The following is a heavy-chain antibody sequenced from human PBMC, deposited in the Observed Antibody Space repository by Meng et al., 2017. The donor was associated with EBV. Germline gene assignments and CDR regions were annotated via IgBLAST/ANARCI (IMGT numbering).Heavy chain of an antibody. D-gene: IGHD3-10*01. Sequence: QVELVQSAAEVKEPGSAVTVSCKTSGGPFRYYAISWVRQPPGQGLEWLGGFLPRVGAPNYAQKFHGRVKIPADESTSTHYMDLSSLRSEDTAIYYCASESGRGYTPDYWGQGTLVTVSS. CDR1: GGPFRYYA. J-gene: IGHJ4*02. V-gene: IGHV1-69*01. CDR2: FLPRVGAP. CDR3: ASESGRGYTPDY.